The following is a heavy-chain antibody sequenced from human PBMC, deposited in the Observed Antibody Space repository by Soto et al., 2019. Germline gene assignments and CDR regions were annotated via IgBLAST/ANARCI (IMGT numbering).Heavy chain of an antibody. V-gene: IGHV3-33*01. CDR2: IWYDGSNK. Sequence: QVQLVESGGGVVQPGRSLRLSCAASGFTFSSYGMHWVRQAPGKGLEWVAVIWYDGSNKYYADSVKGRFTISRDNSKNTLYLQMNSLRAEATAVYYCASSLRIAVAGIRYWGQGTLVTVSS. CDR1: GFTFSSYG. CDR3: ASSLRIAVAGIRY. D-gene: IGHD6-19*01. J-gene: IGHJ4*02.